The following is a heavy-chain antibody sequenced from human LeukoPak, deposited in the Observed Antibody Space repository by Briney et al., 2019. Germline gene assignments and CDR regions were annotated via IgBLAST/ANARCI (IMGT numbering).Heavy chain of an antibody. CDR1: GSSISSSSYY. CDR3: ARAIGVVILRDFDY. CDR2: IYYSGST. V-gene: IGHV4-39*07. Sequence: SETLSLTCTVSGSSISSSSYYWGWIRQPPGKGLEWIGSIYYSGSTYYNPSLKSRVTISVDTSKNQFSLKLSSVTAADTAVYYCARAIGVVILRDFDYWGQGTLVTVSS. J-gene: IGHJ4*02. D-gene: IGHD3-3*01.